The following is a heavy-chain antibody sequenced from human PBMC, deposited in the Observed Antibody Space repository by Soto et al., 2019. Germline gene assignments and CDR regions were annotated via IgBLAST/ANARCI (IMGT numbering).Heavy chain of an antibody. D-gene: IGHD5-12*01. CDR1: GGSFSGYY. CDR2: INHSGST. CDR3: ARVEIREYSETIDY. Sequence: PSETLSLTCAVYGGSFSGYYWSWIRQPPGKGLEWIGEINHSGSTNYNPSLKSRVTISVDTSKNQFSLKLSSVTAADTAVYYCARVEIREYSETIDYWGQGTLVTVSS. J-gene: IGHJ4*02. V-gene: IGHV4-34*01.